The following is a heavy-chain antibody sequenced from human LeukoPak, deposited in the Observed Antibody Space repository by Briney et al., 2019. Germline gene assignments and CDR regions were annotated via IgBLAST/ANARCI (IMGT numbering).Heavy chain of an antibody. J-gene: IGHJ4*02. Sequence: GGSLRLSCAASGFTFSSYGMHWVRQAPGKGLEGVAFIRYDGSNKYYPPSVKSRFTISRDNSKKTVYLQRKSLRGEETAVYYGAXDSXPFGEFAGGFDYWGQGTLVTVSS. CDR1: GFTFSSYG. V-gene: IGHV3-30*02. CDR2: IRYDGSNK. CDR3: AXDSXPFGEFAGGFDY. D-gene: IGHD3-10*01.